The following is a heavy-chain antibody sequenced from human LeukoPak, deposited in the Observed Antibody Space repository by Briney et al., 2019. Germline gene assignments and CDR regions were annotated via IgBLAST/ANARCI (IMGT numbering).Heavy chain of an antibody. CDR2: IYYSGST. V-gene: IGHV4-39*01. CDR1: GGSISTTSYY. D-gene: IGHD3-10*01. CDR3: ARPKSYYGSGQYNWFDP. Sequence: SETLSLTCTVSGGSISTTSYYWGWIRQPPGKGLEWIGSIYYSGSTYYNPSLKSRVTISVDTSKNQFSLKLSSVTAADTTVYYCARPKSYYGSGQYNWFDPWGQGTLVTVSS. J-gene: IGHJ5*02.